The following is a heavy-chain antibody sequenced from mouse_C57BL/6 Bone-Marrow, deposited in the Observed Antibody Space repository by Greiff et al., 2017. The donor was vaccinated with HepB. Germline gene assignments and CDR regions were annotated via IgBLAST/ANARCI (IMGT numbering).Heavy chain of an antibody. CDR3: AREDYGSSYYFDY. CDR2: INPSSGYT. Sequence: QVQLQQSGAELAKPGASVKLSCKASGYTFTSYWMHWVKQRPGQGREWIGYINPSSGYTKYNQKFKDKATLTADKSSSTAYMQLSSLTYEDSAVYYCAREDYGSSYYFDYWGQGTTLTVSS. D-gene: IGHD1-1*01. CDR1: GYTFTSYW. V-gene: IGHV1-7*01. J-gene: IGHJ2*01.